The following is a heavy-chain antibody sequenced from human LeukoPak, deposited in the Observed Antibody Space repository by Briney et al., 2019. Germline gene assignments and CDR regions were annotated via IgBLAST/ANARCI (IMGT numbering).Heavy chain of an antibody. V-gene: IGHV1-2*02. CDR2: INPNSGGT. Sequence: ASVKVSCKASGYTFTGYYMHWVRRAPGQGLEWMGWINPNSGGTNYAQKFQGRVTMTRDTSISTAYMELSRLRSDDTAVYYCAGDFGYCSGGSCYSDAFDIWGQGTMVTVSS. CDR3: AGDFGYCSGGSCYSDAFDI. J-gene: IGHJ3*02. D-gene: IGHD2-15*01. CDR1: GYTFTGYY.